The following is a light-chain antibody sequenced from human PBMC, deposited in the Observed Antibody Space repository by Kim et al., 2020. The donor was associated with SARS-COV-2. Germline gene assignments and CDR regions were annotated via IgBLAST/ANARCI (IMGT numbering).Light chain of an antibody. J-gene: IGKJ1*01. CDR3: MQDTHWPPT. CDR1: HSLVYNDVNPY. CDR2: KFS. V-gene: IGKV2-30*01. Sequence: PTSIACGSSHSLVYNDVNPYLTWFHQKPGQSPRRIVYKFSSRDSGFLDRFSGSGSGTDCTLKISSVKAEHVGISYCMQDTHWPPTFGQGTKVDIK.